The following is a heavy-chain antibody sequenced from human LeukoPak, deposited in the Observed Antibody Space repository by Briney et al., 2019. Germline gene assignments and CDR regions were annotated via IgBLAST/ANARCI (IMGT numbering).Heavy chain of an antibody. Sequence: SETLSLTCTVSGGSISSGGYYWSWIRQPPGKGLEWLGYIYYSGSTNYNPSLKSRVTISVDTSKNQFSLKLSSVTAADTAVYYWARDRGLWDHDAFDIWGQGTMVTVSS. CDR1: GGSISSGGYY. V-gene: IGHV4-61*08. D-gene: IGHD5-18*01. CDR3: ARDRGLWDHDAFDI. J-gene: IGHJ3*02. CDR2: IYYSGST.